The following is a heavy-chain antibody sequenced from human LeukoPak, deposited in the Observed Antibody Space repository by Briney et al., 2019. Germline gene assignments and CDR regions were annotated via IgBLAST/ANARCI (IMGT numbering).Heavy chain of an antibody. V-gene: IGHV3-11*04. CDR3: ASLLFGSGADYYYMDV. CDR2: ISSSGSTI. Sequence: PGGSLRLSCAASGFTFSDYYMSWIRQAPGKGLEWVSYISSSGSTIYYADSVKGRFTISRDNAKNSLYLQMNSLRAEDTAVYYCASLLFGSGADYYYMDVWGKGTTVTVSS. D-gene: IGHD2-21*01. J-gene: IGHJ6*03. CDR1: GFTFSDYY.